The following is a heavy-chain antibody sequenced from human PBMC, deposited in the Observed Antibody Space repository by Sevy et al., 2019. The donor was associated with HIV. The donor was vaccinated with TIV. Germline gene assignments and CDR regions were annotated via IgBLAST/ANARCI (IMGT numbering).Heavy chain of an antibody. CDR3: AGGREDSAVVPAVRLYYQYGMDV. J-gene: IGHJ6*02. CDR1: GGTFSRHP. Sequence: ASVKVSCKTSGGTFSRHPISWVRQAPGQGLEWMGGIIPIFGRGNYAQQFQGRVTITADESTSTAYMELGSLGSDDTAVYYCAGGREDSAVVPAVRLYYQYGMDVWGQGTTVTVSS. CDR2: IIPIFGRG. D-gene: IGHD2-2*01. V-gene: IGHV1-69*13.